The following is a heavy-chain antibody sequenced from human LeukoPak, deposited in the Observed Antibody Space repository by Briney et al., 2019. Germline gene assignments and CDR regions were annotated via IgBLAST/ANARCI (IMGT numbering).Heavy chain of an antibody. V-gene: IGHV1-69*06. Sequence: GSSVKVSCKASGGTFSSYAISWVRRAPGQGLEWMGRIIPIFGTANYAQKFQGRVTITADKSTSTAYMELSSLRSEDTAVYYCARYSSGYSYWYFDLWGRGTLVTVSS. D-gene: IGHD6-19*01. CDR3: ARYSSGYSYWYFDL. J-gene: IGHJ2*01. CDR1: GGTFSSYA. CDR2: IIPIFGTA.